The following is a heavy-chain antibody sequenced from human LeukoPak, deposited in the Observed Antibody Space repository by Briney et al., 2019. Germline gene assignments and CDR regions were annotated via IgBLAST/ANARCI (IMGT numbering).Heavy chain of an antibody. D-gene: IGHD3-10*01. CDR2: IYYSGST. V-gene: IGHV4-59*12. CDR3: ARGRYYYGSGSYSVPYYFDY. Sequence: PSETLSLTCTVSGGSISSYYWSWIRQPPGKGLEWIGYIYYSGSTNYNPSLKSRVTISVDTSKNQFSLKLSPVTAADTAVYYCARGRYYYGSGSYSVPYYFDYWGQGTLVTVSS. J-gene: IGHJ4*02. CDR1: GGSISSYY.